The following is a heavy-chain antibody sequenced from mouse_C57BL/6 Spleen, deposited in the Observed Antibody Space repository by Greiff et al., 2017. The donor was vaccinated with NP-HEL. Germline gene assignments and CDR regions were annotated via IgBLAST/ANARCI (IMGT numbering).Heavy chain of an antibody. J-gene: IGHJ3*01. CDR1: GYTFTDYN. CDR2: INPNNGGT. V-gene: IGHV1-22*01. CDR3: AIPAVVDPWFAY. D-gene: IGHD1-1*01. Sequence: EVQLQQSGPELVKPGASVKMSCKASGYTFTDYNMHWVKQSPGKSLEWIGYINPNNGGTSYNQKFKGKATLTVNKSSSTAYMELRSLTSEDSAVYYCAIPAVVDPWFAYWGQGTLVTVSA.